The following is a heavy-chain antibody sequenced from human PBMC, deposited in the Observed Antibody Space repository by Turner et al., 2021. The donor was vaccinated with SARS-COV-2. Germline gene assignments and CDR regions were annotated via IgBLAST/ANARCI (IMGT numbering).Heavy chain of an antibody. J-gene: IGHJ6*02. V-gene: IGHV3-21*01. Sequence: EVQLVESVGGLVKPGGSLRLSCAASVFTFSRSSMNWVRQAPGKGLEWVSSISSSRSYIYYAGSVKGRFTISRDNAKNSLYLQMNSLRAEDTAVYYCARDHRPVVVPAAKRAGSYYYGMDVWGQGTTVTVSS. CDR2: ISSSRSYI. CDR1: VFTFSRSS. CDR3: ARDHRPVVVPAAKRAGSYYYGMDV. D-gene: IGHD2-2*01.